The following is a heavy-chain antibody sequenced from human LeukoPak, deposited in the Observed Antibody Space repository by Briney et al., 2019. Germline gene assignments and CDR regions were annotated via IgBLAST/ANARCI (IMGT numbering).Heavy chain of an antibody. CDR3: ARRRIIMGRGVTYYYGMDV. CDR2: INHSGST. Sequence: SETLSLTCAVYGGSFSGYYWSWIRQPPGKGLEWIGEINHSGSTNYNPSLKSRVTISVDTSKNQFSLKLSSVTAADTAVYYCARRRIIMGRGVTYYYGMDVWGKGTTVTVSS. D-gene: IGHD3-10*01. V-gene: IGHV4-34*01. CDR1: GGSFSGYY. J-gene: IGHJ6*04.